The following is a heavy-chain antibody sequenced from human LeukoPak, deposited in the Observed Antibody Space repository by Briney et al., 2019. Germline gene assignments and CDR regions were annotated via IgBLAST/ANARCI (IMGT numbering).Heavy chain of an antibody. J-gene: IGHJ4*02. CDR1: GGTFSSYA. Sequence: GASVKVSCKASGGTFSSYAISWVRQAPGQGLEWMGRIIPIFGTANYAQKFQGRVTITTDESTSTAYMELSSLRSEDTAAYYCASRGYSYGIFDYWGQGTLVTVSS. CDR2: IIPIFGTA. CDR3: ASRGYSYGIFDY. D-gene: IGHD5-18*01. V-gene: IGHV1-69*05.